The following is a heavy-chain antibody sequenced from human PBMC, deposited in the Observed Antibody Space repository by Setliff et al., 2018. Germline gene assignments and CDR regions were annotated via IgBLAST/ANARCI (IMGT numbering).Heavy chain of an antibody. CDR2: VYYTGTT. CDR3: ARDRSAYSYGLDV. D-gene: IGHD4-4*01. J-gene: IGHJ6*02. CDR1: GGSINNYY. V-gene: IGHV4-59*01. Sequence: SETLSLTCTVSGGSINNYYWSWIRQAPGKGLEWVGYVYYTGTTNYSPSLKGRVIISVDASKNRLSLQLNSVTPADTAVYYCARDRSAYSYGLDVWGQGTTVTVSS.